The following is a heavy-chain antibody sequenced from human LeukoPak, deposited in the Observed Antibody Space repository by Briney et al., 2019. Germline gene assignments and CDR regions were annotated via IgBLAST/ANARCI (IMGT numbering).Heavy chain of an antibody. Sequence: GGSLRLSCAASGFTFSSYAMSWVRQAPGKGLEWVSAISGSGGSTYYADSVKGRFTISRDNSKNTLYLQMNSLRAEDTAVYYCAKDRGITTSWGADYYYMDVWGKGTTVTVSS. CDR2: ISGSGGST. J-gene: IGHJ6*03. D-gene: IGHD3-22*01. CDR1: GFTFSSYA. V-gene: IGHV3-23*01. CDR3: AKDRGITTSWGADYYYMDV.